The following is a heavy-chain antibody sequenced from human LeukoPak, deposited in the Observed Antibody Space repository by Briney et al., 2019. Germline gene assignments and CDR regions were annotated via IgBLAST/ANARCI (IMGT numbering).Heavy chain of an antibody. V-gene: IGHV3-53*01. Sequence: GGSLRLSCAASGLIVSSVYMSWVRQAPGKGLEWVSLIYDDGTTFYADSVKGRFTISRDNSKNTLYLQMNNLRAEDTAVYYCARDYGDYERGFDFWGQGTTVTVSS. J-gene: IGHJ3*01. CDR1: GLIVSSVY. D-gene: IGHD4-17*01. CDR3: ARDYGDYERGFDF. CDR2: IYDDGTT.